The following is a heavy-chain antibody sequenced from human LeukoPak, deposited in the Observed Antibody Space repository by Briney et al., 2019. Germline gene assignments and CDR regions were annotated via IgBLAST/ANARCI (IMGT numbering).Heavy chain of an antibody. CDR3: ARGGIAVAGTGAFDI. CDR2: ISGRGNTI. D-gene: IGHD6-19*01. V-gene: IGHV3-48*04. J-gene: IGHJ3*02. Sequence: GGSLRLSCAASGFTFSSYNMNWVRQAPGKGLEWVSYISGRGNTIKYADSVKGRFTISRDNAKNSLYLQMNSLRAEDTAVYYCARGGIAVAGTGAFDIWAKGQWSPSLQ. CDR1: GFTFSSYN.